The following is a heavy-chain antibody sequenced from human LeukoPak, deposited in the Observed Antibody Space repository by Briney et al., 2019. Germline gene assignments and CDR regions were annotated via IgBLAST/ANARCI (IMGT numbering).Heavy chain of an antibody. CDR1: GITFSNYG. Sequence: QTGGSLTLSCVVSGITFSNYGMHWVRQAPGKGLEWVAFIRYDGSNKYYADSVKGRFTISRDNSKSTLYLQMSSLRGEDTAVYYCVASGSYHIPSFDYWGQVTLVTVSS. V-gene: IGHV3-30*02. D-gene: IGHD1-26*01. CDR2: IRYDGSNK. J-gene: IGHJ4*02. CDR3: VASGSYHIPSFDY.